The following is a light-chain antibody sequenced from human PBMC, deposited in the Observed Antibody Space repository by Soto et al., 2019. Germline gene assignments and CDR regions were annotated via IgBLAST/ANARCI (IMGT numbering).Light chain of an antibody. V-gene: IGKV1-5*01. CDR1: QSISSW. Sequence: DIQMTQSPSTLSASVGDRVTITCRASQSISSWLAWYQQKPGKAPKLLIYDASSLESGVPFRFSGSGSGTEFTLTISSLQPDDFATYYCQQYNSYCTFGRGTKVDIK. CDR3: QQYNSYCT. J-gene: IGKJ3*01. CDR2: DAS.